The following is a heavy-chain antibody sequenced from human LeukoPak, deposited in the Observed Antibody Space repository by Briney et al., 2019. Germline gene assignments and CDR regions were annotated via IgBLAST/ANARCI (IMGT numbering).Heavy chain of an antibody. V-gene: IGHV4-39*01. Sequence: PSETLSLTCTVSGASVSSSSYYWEWIRQPPGKGLEWVGSVFYSVSTNYNPSLKSRLTMSIDTSKNQFSLRLSSVTATDTAVYYCATRRSGSHPYYWGQGTLVTVSS. CDR3: ATRRSGSHPYY. CDR1: GASVSSSSYY. CDR2: VFYSVST. J-gene: IGHJ4*02. D-gene: IGHD1-26*01.